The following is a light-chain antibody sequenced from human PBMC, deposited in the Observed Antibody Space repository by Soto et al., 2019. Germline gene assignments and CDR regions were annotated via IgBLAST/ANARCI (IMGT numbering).Light chain of an antibody. CDR1: QSISSY. Sequence: DIQMTQSPPSLSATVGDTVTITCRASQSISSYLNWYHQKPGKAPNVLIYAASRLQSGVPSRFSGSGSGADFTLTISSLQPEDIGIYYCQQSYSSPLTFGGGTKVEIK. V-gene: IGKV1-39*01. CDR2: AAS. J-gene: IGKJ4*01. CDR3: QQSYSSPLT.